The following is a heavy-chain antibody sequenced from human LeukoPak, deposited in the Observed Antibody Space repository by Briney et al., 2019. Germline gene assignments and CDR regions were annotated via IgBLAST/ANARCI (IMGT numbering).Heavy chain of an antibody. D-gene: IGHD3-3*01. Sequence: PGGSLRLSCAASGFTFSNFAMSWVRQAPGKGLEWVSAISGSGGSTYYADSVKGRFTISRDNSKNTLYLQMNSLRAEDTAVYYCAKGGYDFWSGYLNWFDPWGQGTLVTVSS. J-gene: IGHJ5*02. CDR1: GFTFSNFA. V-gene: IGHV3-23*01. CDR2: ISGSGGST. CDR3: AKGGYDFWSGYLNWFDP.